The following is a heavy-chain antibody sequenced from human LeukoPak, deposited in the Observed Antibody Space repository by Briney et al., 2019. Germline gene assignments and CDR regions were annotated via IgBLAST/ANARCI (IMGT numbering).Heavy chain of an antibody. CDR2: ISSSSSYI. J-gene: IGHJ4*02. V-gene: IGHV3-21*01. CDR3: ARVRGYPYYFDY. Sequence: GGSLRLSCAASGFTFSSYSMNWVRQAPGKGLEWVSSISSSSSYIYYADSVKGRFTISGDNAKNSLYLQMNSLRAEDTAVYYCARVRGYPYYFDYWGQGTLVTVSS. D-gene: IGHD5-12*01. CDR1: GFTFSSYS.